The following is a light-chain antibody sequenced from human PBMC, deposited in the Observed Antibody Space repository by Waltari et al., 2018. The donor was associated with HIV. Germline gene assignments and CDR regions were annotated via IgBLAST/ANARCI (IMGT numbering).Light chain of an antibody. CDR1: DSHTDSFYS. V-gene: IGLV2-14*01. Sequence: QSALTQPASMSGSPGQSITISCIRLDSHTDSFYSVSWDQHHPGKAPNLVIYDASSLPAGISSRFSGSQSGNTAFLTISVLQAEDEADFYCSSIRGGTLVFGGGTTVTVL. CDR3: SSIRGGTLV. J-gene: IGLJ1*01. CDR2: DAS.